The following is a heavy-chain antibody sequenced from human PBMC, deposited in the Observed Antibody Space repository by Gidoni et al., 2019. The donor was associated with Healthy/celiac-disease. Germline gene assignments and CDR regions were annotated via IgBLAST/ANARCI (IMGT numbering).Heavy chain of an antibody. Sequence: QVTLKAAGPGLVKPTETLTLTCTGSGFSLSNARIGVSWLRQPPGKALEWLAHIFSNDEKSYSTTLKSRLTISKDTSKSQVVLTMTNMDPVDTATYYCALITDYDFWSGYGGGNNWFDPWGQGTLVTVSS. CDR2: IFSNDEK. J-gene: IGHJ5*02. CDR1: GFSLSNARIG. V-gene: IGHV2-26*01. D-gene: IGHD3-3*01. CDR3: ALITDYDFWSGYGGGNNWFDP.